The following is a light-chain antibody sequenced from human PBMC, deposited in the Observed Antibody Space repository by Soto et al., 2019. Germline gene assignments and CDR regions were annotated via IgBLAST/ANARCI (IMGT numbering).Light chain of an antibody. V-gene: IGKV1-39*01. Sequence: DIQMTQSPASLSASVGDRVTMTCRASQSISSYLNWYQEKPGKAPKLLIYDASSLQSGVPSRFSGSGSGTDFTLTISNLQSEDFAVYYCQQYTNWPPITFGQGTRLEIK. CDR3: QQYTNWPPIT. CDR1: QSISSY. CDR2: DAS. J-gene: IGKJ5*01.